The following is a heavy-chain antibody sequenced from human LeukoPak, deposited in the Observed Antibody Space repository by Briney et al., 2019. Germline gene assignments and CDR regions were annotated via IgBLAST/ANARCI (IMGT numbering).Heavy chain of an antibody. V-gene: IGHV4-30-2*01. CDR3: ARDKWNGPSY. Sequence: SETLSLTCTVSGGSISSGGYYWSWIRQPPGKGLEWIGYIYHSGSTYYNPSLKSRVTISVDRSKNQFSLKLSSVTAADTAVYYCARDKWNGPSYWGQGTLVTVSS. CDR2: IYHSGST. J-gene: IGHJ4*02. CDR1: GGSISSGGYY. D-gene: IGHD1-20*01.